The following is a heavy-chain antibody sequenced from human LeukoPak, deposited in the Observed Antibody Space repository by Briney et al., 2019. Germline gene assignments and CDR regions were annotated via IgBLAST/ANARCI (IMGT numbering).Heavy chain of an antibody. V-gene: IGHV3-23*01. CDR2: ISPGGDTI. D-gene: IGHD4-23*01. CDR1: GFSFSIYA. Sequence: GASLRLSCAASGFSFSIYAMSWVRQAPGKGLEWVSAISPGGDTIYYLDSVKGRFTTSRDNSKNTLYLQMNSLRAEDTAVYYCARRTTVVGPAPFDHWGQGTLVTVSS. CDR3: ARRTTVVGPAPFDH. J-gene: IGHJ4*02.